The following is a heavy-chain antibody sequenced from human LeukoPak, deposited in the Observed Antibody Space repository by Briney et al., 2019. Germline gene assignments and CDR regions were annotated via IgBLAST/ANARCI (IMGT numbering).Heavy chain of an antibody. CDR1: GGTFSSYA. J-gene: IGHJ5*02. CDR3: GASPYYYDSSGYQNWFDP. V-gene: IGHV1-69*05. D-gene: IGHD3-22*01. Sequence: SVKVSCKASGGTFSSYAISWVRQAPGQGLEWMGGIIPIFGTANYAQKSQGRVTITTDESTSTAYMELSSLRSEDTAVYYCGASPYYYDSSGYQNWFDPWGQGTLVTVSS. CDR2: IIPIFGTA.